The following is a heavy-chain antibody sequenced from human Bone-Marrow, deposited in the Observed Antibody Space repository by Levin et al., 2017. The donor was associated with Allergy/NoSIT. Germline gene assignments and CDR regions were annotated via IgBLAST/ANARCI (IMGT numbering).Heavy chain of an antibody. Sequence: GGSLRLSCAASGFSFTSYSMHWVRQAPGKGLEWVAVISHDESNIHYADSVKGRFTISRDTSKNTLYLQMHSLRAEDTALYYCATGKTYFYDTAGGYWGQGTLVTVSS. CDR1: GFSFTSYS. V-gene: IGHV3-30-3*01. CDR3: ATGKTYFYDTAGGY. J-gene: IGHJ4*02. CDR2: ISHDESNI. D-gene: IGHD3-3*01.